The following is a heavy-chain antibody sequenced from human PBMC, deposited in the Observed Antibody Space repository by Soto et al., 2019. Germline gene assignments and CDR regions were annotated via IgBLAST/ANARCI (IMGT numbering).Heavy chain of an antibody. CDR2: VTSDGGNK. CDR3: ARDGGVKRYFDWASYGMDV. Sequence: GGSLRLSCAASGFTFSSYGMSWVRQAPGKGLEWVSVVTSDGGNKNYAGSVKGRFTISRDTSKNTLYLQMNSLRAEDTAVYYCARDGGVKRYFDWASYGMDVWGQGTTVTVSS. V-gene: IGHV3-23*01. D-gene: IGHD3-9*01. J-gene: IGHJ6*02. CDR1: GFTFSSYG.